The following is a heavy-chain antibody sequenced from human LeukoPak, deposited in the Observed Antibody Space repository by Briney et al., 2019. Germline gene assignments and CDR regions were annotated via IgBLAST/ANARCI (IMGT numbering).Heavy chain of an antibody. J-gene: IGHJ6*02. V-gene: IGHV3-74*01. CDR1: GFTFSSYW. CDR3: ARVGDSSGYYGYYYYYYGMDV. Sequence: PGGSLRLSCAASGFTFSSYWMHWVRQAPGKGLVWASRINSDGSNTNYADSVKGRFTISRDNAKNTLYLQMNSLRAEDTAVYYCARVGDSSGYYGYYYYYYGMDVWGQGTTVTVSS. CDR2: INSDGSNT. D-gene: IGHD3-22*01.